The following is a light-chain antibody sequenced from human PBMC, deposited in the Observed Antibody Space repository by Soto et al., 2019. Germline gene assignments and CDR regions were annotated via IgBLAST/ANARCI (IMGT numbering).Light chain of an antibody. J-gene: IGKJ2*01. CDR3: QPYGSSPDT. CDR2: GAS. Sequence: EIVLAQSPGTLSLSPGERATLSCRASQSVSSNYLAWYQQKPGQAPRLLIYGASSRATGIPDRFSGSGSGTDFTLTISRLEPEDFAVYYCQPYGSSPDTFGQGTKLEIK. V-gene: IGKV3-20*01. CDR1: QSVSSNY.